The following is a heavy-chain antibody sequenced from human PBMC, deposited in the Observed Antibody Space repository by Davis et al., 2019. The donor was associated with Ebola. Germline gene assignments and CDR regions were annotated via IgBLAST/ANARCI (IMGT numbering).Heavy chain of an antibody. CDR2: INAGNGNT. J-gene: IGHJ6*02. CDR3: ASAPTLATVTTPYYYYGMDV. Sequence: ASVKVSCKASGYTFTSYAMHWVRQAPGQRLEWMGWINAGNGNTKYSQKFQGRVTITRDTSASTAYMELSSLRSEDTAVYYCASAPTLATVTTPYYYYGMDVWGQGTTVTVSS. CDR1: GYTFTSYA. D-gene: IGHD4-11*01. V-gene: IGHV1-3*01.